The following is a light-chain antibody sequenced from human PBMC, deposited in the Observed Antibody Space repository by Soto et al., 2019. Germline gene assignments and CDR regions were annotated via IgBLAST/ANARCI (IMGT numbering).Light chain of an antibody. CDR2: GAS. CDR3: QQYGSSPRMYI. J-gene: IGKJ2*01. CDR1: QSVSSSS. Sequence: EMVLTQSPGTLSLSPVERATLSCRASQSVSSSSLAWYQQKPGQAPRLLIYGASSRATGIPDRFSGSGSGTDFTLTISRLEPEDFGVYYCQQYGSSPRMYIFGQGTKLELK. V-gene: IGKV3-20*01.